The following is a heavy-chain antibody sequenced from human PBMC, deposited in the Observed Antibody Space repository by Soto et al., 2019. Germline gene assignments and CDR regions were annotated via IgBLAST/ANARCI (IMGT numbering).Heavy chain of an antibody. CDR2: ISAYNGNT. V-gene: IGHV1-18*01. CDR3: ARDAPPEDD. J-gene: IGHJ4*02. Sequence: QVQLVQSGAEVKKPGASVKVSCKASGYTFTSYGISWVRQAPGQGLEWMGWISAYNGNTNYAQKLQGRVTMTTDTSTSTADMGLRRPRSEDTAVYDCARDAPPEDDWGQGTLVTVSS. CDR1: GYTFTSYG.